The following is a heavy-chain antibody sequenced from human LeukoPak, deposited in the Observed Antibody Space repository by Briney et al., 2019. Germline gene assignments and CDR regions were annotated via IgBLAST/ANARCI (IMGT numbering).Heavy chain of an antibody. D-gene: IGHD2-2*01. CDR3: AKEPREYCSSTSCPNWFDS. V-gene: IGHV3-23*01. CDR2: IRASDFST. Sequence: PGGSLRLSCAASGFTFSNYAMSWVRQAPGKGLEWVSGIRASDFSTYYADSLKGRSTISRDNSKNTMYLQMNSLRAEDTAVYYCAKEPREYCSSTSCPNWFDSWGQGTLVTVSS. J-gene: IGHJ5*01. CDR1: GFTFSNYA.